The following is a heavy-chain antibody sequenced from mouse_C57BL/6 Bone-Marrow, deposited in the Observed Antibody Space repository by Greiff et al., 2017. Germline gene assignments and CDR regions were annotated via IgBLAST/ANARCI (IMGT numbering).Heavy chain of an antibody. Sequence: VQLQPPGAELVKPGASVKLSCKASGYTFTSYWMHWVKQRPGQGLEWIGMIHPNSGSTNSNEKFKSKATLTEDNSSITAYMQLSSLTSEDSAVYDCAMWGGAWFAYWGQGTLVTVSA. CDR2: IHPNSGST. V-gene: IGHV1-64*01. CDR3: AMWGGAWFAY. J-gene: IGHJ3*01. CDR1: GYTFTSYW.